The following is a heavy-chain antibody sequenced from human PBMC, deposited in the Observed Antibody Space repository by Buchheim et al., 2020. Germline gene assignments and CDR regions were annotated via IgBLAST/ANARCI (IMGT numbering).Heavy chain of an antibody. CDR2: INHSGST. Sequence: QVQLQQWGAGLLKPSETLSLTCAVYGGSFSGYYWSWIRQPPGKGLEWIGEINHSGSTNYNPSLKSRVTISVDTSKNQFSLKLSSVTAADTAVYYCAREGRRQWLVKGLDYWGQGTL. J-gene: IGHJ4*02. V-gene: IGHV4-34*01. CDR3: AREGRRQWLVKGLDY. CDR1: GGSFSGYY. D-gene: IGHD6-19*01.